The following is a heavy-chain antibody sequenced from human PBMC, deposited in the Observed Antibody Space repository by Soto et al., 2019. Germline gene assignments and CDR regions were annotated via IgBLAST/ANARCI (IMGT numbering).Heavy chain of an antibody. CDR3: VRGGYYYDSSAYYRPFDY. CDR2: MNPNSGNT. J-gene: IGHJ4*02. Sequence: QVQLVQSGAEVKKPGASVKVSCKASGYTFTSYDINWVRQATGQGLEWMGWMNPNSGNTGYAQKFQGRVTMTRSTSISTAYMELSSLRSEDTAVYYCVRGGYYYDSSAYYRPFDYWGQGTLVTVSS. D-gene: IGHD3-22*01. CDR1: GYTFTSYD. V-gene: IGHV1-8*01.